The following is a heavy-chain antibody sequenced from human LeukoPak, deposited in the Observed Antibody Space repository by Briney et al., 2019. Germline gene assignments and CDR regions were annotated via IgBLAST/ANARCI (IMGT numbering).Heavy chain of an antibody. CDR1: GFTFSSYS. J-gene: IGHJ3*02. V-gene: IGHV3-21*01. CDR2: ISSSSSYI. CDR3: ARPLSYDFWSGYSNPINAFDI. D-gene: IGHD3-3*01. Sequence: GGSLRLSCAASGFTFSSYSMNWVRQAPGKGLEWVSSISSSSSYIYYADSVKGRFTISRDNAKNSLYLQMNSLRAEDTAVYYCARPLSYDFWSGYSNPINAFDIWGQGTMVTVSS.